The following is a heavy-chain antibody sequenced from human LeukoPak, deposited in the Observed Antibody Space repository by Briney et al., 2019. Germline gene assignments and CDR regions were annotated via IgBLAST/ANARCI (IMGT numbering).Heavy chain of an antibody. Sequence: PSETLSLTCTVSGHSISSSSYYWGWIRQPPGKGLEWIGSINYSGSIYYNPSLKSRVTLSVDTSKNQFSLKLSSVTAADTAVYYCARPPRRGYFDYWGQGTLVTVSS. V-gene: IGHV4-39*01. D-gene: IGHD1-14*01. CDR3: ARPPRRGYFDY. J-gene: IGHJ4*02. CDR1: GHSISSSSYY. CDR2: INYSGSI.